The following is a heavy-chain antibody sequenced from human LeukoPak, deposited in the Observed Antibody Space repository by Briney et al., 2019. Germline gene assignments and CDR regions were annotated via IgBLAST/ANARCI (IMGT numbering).Heavy chain of an antibody. CDR2: IYYSGST. Sequence: SETLSLTCTVSGGSISSYYWSWIRQPPGKGLEWIGYIYYSGSTNYNPSPKSRVTISVDTSKNQFSLKLSSVTAADTAVYYCARRAVAGTSWFDPWGQGTLVTVSS. D-gene: IGHD6-19*01. CDR1: GGSISSYY. CDR3: ARRAVAGTSWFDP. V-gene: IGHV4-59*01. J-gene: IGHJ5*02.